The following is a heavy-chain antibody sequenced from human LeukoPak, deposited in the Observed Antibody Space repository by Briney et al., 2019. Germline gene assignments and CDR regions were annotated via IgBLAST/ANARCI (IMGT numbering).Heavy chain of an antibody. Sequence: KPGESLKISCKGSGYSFTSYWIGWVRQMPGKGLEWMGIIYPGDSDTRYSPSFQGQVTISADKSISTAYLQWSSLKASDTAMYYCAGLPRHCSSTSCYWGAFDIWGQGTMVTVSS. J-gene: IGHJ3*02. D-gene: IGHD2-2*01. V-gene: IGHV5-51*03. CDR3: AGLPRHCSSTSCYWGAFDI. CDR2: IYPGDSDT. CDR1: GYSFTSYW.